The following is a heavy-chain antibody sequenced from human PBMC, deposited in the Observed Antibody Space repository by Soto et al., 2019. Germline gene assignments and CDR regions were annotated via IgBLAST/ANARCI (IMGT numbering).Heavy chain of an antibody. J-gene: IGHJ4*02. CDR2: IKREGGEK. V-gene: IGHV3-7*03. CDR3: VASYGWIFDS. CDR1: GFTSNTYW. D-gene: IGHD3-16*01. Sequence: GGSLRLSCAASGFTSNTYWINWVRQAPGKGLEWVANIKREGGEKNYVDSVEGRFTISKDDAKNSVYLQMNSLRAEDTALYYCVASYGWIFDSWGQGILVTVSS.